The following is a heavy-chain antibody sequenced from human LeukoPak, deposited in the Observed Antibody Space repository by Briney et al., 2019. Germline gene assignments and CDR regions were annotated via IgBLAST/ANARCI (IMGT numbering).Heavy chain of an antibody. D-gene: IGHD5-18*01. CDR3: ASVYSPP. J-gene: IGHJ5*02. CDR1: GFTFSSFD. CDR2: ISYDGSNE. Sequence: PGGSLRLSCAASGFTFSSFDIHWVRQAPGKGLEWVAVISYDGSNEYYADYVKGRFTISRDNFKNTLYLQMNSLRTEDTAVHYCASVYSPPWGQGTLVTVSS. V-gene: IGHV3-30*03.